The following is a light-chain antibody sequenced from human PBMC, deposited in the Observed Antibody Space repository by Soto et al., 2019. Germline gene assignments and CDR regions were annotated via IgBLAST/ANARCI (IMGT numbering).Light chain of an antibody. CDR1: QSVRSSY. CDR2: GAS. Sequence: LTQSPSSLPASVGDRATLSCRASQSVRSSYLAWYQQKPGQPPRLLIYGASSRAAGIPDRFSGSGSGTDFTLTINRLEPEDFAVYYCQQYVTSRRTFGPGTKVDI. V-gene: IGKV3-20*01. CDR3: QQYVTSRRT. J-gene: IGKJ1*01.